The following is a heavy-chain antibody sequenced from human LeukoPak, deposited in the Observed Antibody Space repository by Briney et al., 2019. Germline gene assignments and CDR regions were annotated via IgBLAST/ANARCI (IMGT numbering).Heavy chain of an antibody. Sequence: ASVKVSCKASGYTFTSYGISWVRQAPGQGLEWMGWISAYNGNTNYAQKLQGRVTMTTDTSTSTAYMELRSLRSDDTAVYYCARQAGIYYYYYYGMDVWGQGTTVTVSS. CDR3: ARQAGIYYYYYYGMDV. V-gene: IGHV1-18*01. CDR2: ISAYNGNT. J-gene: IGHJ6*02. CDR1: GYTFTSYG. D-gene: IGHD2-15*01.